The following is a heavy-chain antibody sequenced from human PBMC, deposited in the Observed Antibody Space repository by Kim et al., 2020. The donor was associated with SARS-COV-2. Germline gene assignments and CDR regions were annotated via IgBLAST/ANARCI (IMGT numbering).Heavy chain of an antibody. J-gene: IGHJ4*02. V-gene: IGHV4-4*07. CDR3: ASLHDYGDYVVDY. D-gene: IGHD4-17*01. Sequence: NPPLKSRITMSIDTSKNQFSLKLSSVTAADTAVYYCASLHDYGDYVVDYWGQGTLVTVSS.